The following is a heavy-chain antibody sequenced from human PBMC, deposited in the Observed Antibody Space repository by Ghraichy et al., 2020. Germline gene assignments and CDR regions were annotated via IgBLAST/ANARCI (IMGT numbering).Heavy chain of an antibody. D-gene: IGHD3-22*01. J-gene: IGHJ6*02. CDR3: ARVYYYYDSSGYSKPYYYYGMDV. Sequence: GESLNISCKGSGYSFTSYWISWVRQMPGKGLEWMGRIDPSDSYTNYSPSFQGHVTISADKSISTAYLQWSSLKASDTAMYYCARVYYYYDSSGYSKPYYYYGMDVWGQGTTVTVSS. CDR1: GYSFTSYW. V-gene: IGHV5-10-1*01. CDR2: IDPSDSYT.